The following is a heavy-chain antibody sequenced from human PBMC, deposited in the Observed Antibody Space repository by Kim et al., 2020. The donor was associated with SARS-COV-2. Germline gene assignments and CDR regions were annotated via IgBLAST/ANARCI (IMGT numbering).Heavy chain of an antibody. J-gene: IGHJ6*02. D-gene: IGHD3-22*01. V-gene: IGHV4-39*01. Sequence: SETLSLTCTVSGGSISSSSYYWGWIRQPPGKGLEWIGSIYYSGSTYYNPSLKSRVTISVDTSKNQFSLKLSSVTAADTAVYYCATQNQGDYYDSSGYFSYYYYGMDVCGQGTTVTVSS. CDR3: ATQNQGDYYDSSGYFSYYYYGMDV. CDR2: IYYSGST. CDR1: GGSISSSSYY.